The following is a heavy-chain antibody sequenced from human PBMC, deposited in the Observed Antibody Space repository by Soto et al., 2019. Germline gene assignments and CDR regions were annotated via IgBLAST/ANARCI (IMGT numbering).Heavy chain of an antibody. J-gene: IGHJ6*02. Sequence: EVQLVQSGAEVKKPGESLRISCKGSGYSFTSYWISWVRQMPGKGLEWMGRIDPSDSYTNYSPSFQGHVTISADKSITTAYLQWSSLKASDTAMYYCARLAMAERRGYYGMDVWGQGTTVTVSS. CDR3: ARLAMAERRGYYGMDV. CDR1: GYSFTSYW. D-gene: IGHD6-19*01. V-gene: IGHV5-10-1*01. CDR2: IDPSDSYT.